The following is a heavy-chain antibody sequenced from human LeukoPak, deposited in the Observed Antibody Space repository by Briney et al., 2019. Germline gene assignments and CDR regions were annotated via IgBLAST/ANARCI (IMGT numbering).Heavy chain of an antibody. D-gene: IGHD1-26*01. CDR2: INHSGST. CDR1: GGSFSGYY. V-gene: IGHV4-34*01. Sequence: PSETLSLTCAVYGGSFSGYYWSWIRQPPGKGLEWIGEINHSGSTNYNPSLKSRVTISVDTSKNQFSLKLSSVTAADTAVYYCAGSYSGSSRYYYYYYMDVWGKGTTVTISS. J-gene: IGHJ6*03. CDR3: AGSYSGSSRYYYYYYMDV.